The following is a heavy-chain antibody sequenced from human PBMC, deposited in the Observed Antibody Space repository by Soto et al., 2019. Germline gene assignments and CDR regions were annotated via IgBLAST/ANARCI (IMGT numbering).Heavy chain of an antibody. D-gene: IGHD6-19*01. CDR3: ARDPDGGQWLFNY. V-gene: IGHV3-30*12. J-gene: IGHJ4*02. Sequence: GSLRLSCAASGFTFTTYAMNWVRQAPGQGLEWVAMVSSDGTNKNYADSVKGRFTVSRDNSKNTLWLQMDSLRAEDTAVYYCARDPDGGQWLFNYWGQGSLVTVSS. CDR1: GFTFTTYA. CDR2: VSSDGTNK.